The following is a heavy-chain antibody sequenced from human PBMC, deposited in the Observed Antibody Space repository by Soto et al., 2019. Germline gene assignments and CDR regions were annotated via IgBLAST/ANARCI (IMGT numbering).Heavy chain of an antibody. CDR2: IYYSGST. CDR3: ARGGDYYDSSGYYGRFDY. J-gene: IGHJ4*02. V-gene: IGHV4-59*01. Sequence: SETLSLTCTVAGGSISSYYWSWIRQPPGKGLEWIGYIYYSGSTNYNPSLKSRVTISVDTSKNQFSLKLSSVTAADTAVYYCARGGDYYDSSGYYGRFDYWGQGTLVTVSS. CDR1: GGSISSYY. D-gene: IGHD3-22*01.